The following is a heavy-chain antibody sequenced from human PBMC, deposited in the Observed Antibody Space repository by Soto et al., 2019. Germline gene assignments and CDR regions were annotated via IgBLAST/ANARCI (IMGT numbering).Heavy chain of an antibody. D-gene: IGHD2-8*02. V-gene: IGHV1-18*01. CDR2: ISAYNGNT. CDR1: GYTFTSYG. CDR3: ARVIPPTKQVLGGYYYGLDV. J-gene: IGHJ6*02. Sequence: ASVKVSCKTSGYTFTSYGISWVRQAPGQGLEWMGWISAYNGNTNYAQKLQGRVTMTTDTSTSTAYMELRSLRSDDTAVYYCARVIPPTKQVLGGYYYGLDVWGQGTTVTVSS.